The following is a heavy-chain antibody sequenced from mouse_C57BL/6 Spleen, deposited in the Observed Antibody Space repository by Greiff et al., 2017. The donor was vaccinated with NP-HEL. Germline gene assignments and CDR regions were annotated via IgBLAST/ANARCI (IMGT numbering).Heavy chain of an antibody. Sequence: VQLVESGAELVRPGASVTLSCKASGYTFTDYEMHWVKQTPVHGLEWIGAIDPATGGPAYNQKFKGKAILTADKSSSTAYMELRSLTSEDSAVYYCTRGDYYGSSLYYFDYWGQGTTLTVSS. CDR1: GYTFTDYE. V-gene: IGHV1-15*01. CDR3: TRGDYYGSSLYYFDY. D-gene: IGHD1-1*01. CDR2: IDPATGGP. J-gene: IGHJ2*01.